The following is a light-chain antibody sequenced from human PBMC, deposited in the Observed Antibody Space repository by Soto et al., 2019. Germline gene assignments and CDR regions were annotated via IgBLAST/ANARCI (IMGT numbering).Light chain of an antibody. V-gene: IGLV7-46*01. CDR1: TGTVTSGHY. J-gene: IGLJ2*01. Sequence: QAVVTQEPSLTVSPGGTVTLTCGSSTGTVTSGHYPYWFQQKPGQAPRTLIYDTSNKHSWTPARFSGSLLGGKAALTLSGAQPEDEADYYCFLTYSGARVFGGGTKLAVL. CDR3: FLTYSGARV. CDR2: DTS.